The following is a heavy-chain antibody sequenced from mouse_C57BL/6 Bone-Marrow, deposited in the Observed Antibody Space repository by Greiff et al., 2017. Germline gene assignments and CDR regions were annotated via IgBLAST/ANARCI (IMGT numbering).Heavy chain of an antibody. CDR1: GYSFNGYF. V-gene: IGHV1-20*01. Sequence: EVQLQQSGPELVKPGASVKLSCKASGYSFNGYFMHWVMQRHGQSLEWIGRINPYNGDTLYNQKFKGKATLTVDKSSSTAHMELRSLTSDDSAVYYCARGNFDVWCTGTPVS. CDR3: ARGNFDV. CDR2: INPYNGDT. J-gene: IGHJ1*03.